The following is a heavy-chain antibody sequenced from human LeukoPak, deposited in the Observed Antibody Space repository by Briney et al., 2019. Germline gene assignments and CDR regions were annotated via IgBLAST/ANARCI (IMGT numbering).Heavy chain of an antibody. Sequence: SQTLSLTCTVSGGSISSGGYYWSWIRQHPGKGLDWIGYIYYSGSTYYNPSLKSRVTISVDTSKNQFSLKLSSVTAADTAVYYCARVSRDGSGYYLDYWGQGTLVTVSS. J-gene: IGHJ4*02. V-gene: IGHV4-31*03. D-gene: IGHD3-22*01. CDR3: ARVSRDGSGYYLDY. CDR2: IYYSGST. CDR1: GGSISSGGYY.